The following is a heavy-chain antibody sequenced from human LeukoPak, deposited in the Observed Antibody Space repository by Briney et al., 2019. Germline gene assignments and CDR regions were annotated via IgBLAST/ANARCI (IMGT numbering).Heavy chain of an antibody. D-gene: IGHD6-13*01. CDR3: AKDLRSSSWYCYFDY. CDR2: ISGSGGST. Sequence: GGSLRLSCAASGFTFSSYAMSWVRQAPGKGLEWVSAISGSGGSTYYADSVKGRFTISRENSKNTPYLQMNSLRAEDTAVYYCAKDLRSSSWYCYFDYWGQGTLVTVSS. V-gene: IGHV3-23*01. CDR1: GFTFSSYA. J-gene: IGHJ4*02.